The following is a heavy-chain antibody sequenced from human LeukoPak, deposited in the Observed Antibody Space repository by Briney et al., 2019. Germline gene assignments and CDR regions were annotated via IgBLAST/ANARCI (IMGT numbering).Heavy chain of an antibody. CDR2: ISWNSGSI. D-gene: IGHD3-3*01. CDR1: GFTFDDYA. Sequence: PGGSLRLSCAASGFTFDDYAMHWVRQAPGKGLEWVSGISWNSGSIGYADSVKGRFTISRDNAKNSLYLQMNSLRAEDTALYYCEKSLYDFWSGAIDYGGQGPLVTVSS. J-gene: IGHJ4*02. V-gene: IGHV3-9*01. CDR3: EKSLYDFWSGAIDY.